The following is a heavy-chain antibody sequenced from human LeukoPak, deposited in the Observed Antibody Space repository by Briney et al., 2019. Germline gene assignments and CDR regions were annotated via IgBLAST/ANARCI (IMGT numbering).Heavy chain of an antibody. CDR3: ARGAAAGKDY. J-gene: IGHJ4*02. Sequence: SETLSLTCAVYGGSFSGYYWSWIRQPPGKGLEWIGYIYYSGSTNYNPSLESRVTISVDTSKNQFSLKLSSVTAADTAVYYCARGAAAGKDYWGQGTLVTVSS. CDR1: GGSFSGYY. V-gene: IGHV4-59*01. D-gene: IGHD6-13*01. CDR2: IYYSGST.